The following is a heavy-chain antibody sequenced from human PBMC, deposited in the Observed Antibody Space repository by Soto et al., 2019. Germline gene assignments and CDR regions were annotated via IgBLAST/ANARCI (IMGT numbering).Heavy chain of an antibody. Sequence: PSEALSLTCAVSGGSISSYYWRSIHQPPGKGLEWIGYIYYSGSTNYNPSLKSRVTISVDTSKNQFSLKLSSVTAADTAVYYCARARGHIAVAGLYFDYWGQGTLVTVSS. V-gene: IGHV4-59*01. CDR3: ARARGHIAVAGLYFDY. CDR1: GGSISSYY. D-gene: IGHD6-19*01. J-gene: IGHJ4*02. CDR2: IYYSGST.